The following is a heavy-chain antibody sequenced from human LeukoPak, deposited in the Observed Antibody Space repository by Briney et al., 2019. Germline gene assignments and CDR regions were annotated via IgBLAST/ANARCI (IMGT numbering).Heavy chain of an antibody. CDR3: ARGLPTLGVYYGMDV. V-gene: IGHV3-21*01. CDR1: GFTFSSYS. CDR2: ISSSSSYI. Sequence: GGSLRLSCAASGFTFSSYSMNWVRQAPGKGLEWVSSISSSSSYIYYTDSVKGGPTTSRDNDKNSLYLQMNSLRAEDTAVYYCARGLPTLGVYYGMDVWGQGTTVTVSS. J-gene: IGHJ6*02.